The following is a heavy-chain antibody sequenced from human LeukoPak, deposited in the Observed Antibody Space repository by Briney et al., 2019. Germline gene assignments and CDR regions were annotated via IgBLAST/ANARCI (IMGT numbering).Heavy chain of an antibody. CDR3: AKDWTTVVTPKGYYFDS. V-gene: IGHV3-48*01. Sequence: GGSLRLSCAASGFTFSSYSMNWVRQAPGKGLEWVSYISSSSSTIYYADSVKGRFTISRDNAKNTLSLQMDSLRVEDTALYYCAKDWTTVVTPKGYYFDSWGQGTLVTVSS. J-gene: IGHJ4*02. CDR1: GFTFSSYS. CDR2: ISSSSSTI. D-gene: IGHD4-23*01.